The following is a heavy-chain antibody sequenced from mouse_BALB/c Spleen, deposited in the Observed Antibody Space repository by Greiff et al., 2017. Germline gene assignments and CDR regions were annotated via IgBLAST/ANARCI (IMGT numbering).Heavy chain of an antibody. J-gene: IGHJ4*01. D-gene: IGHD2-4*01. V-gene: IGHV1-82*01. CDR3: ARDDYDLYAMDY. CDR1: GYAFSSSW. CDR2: IYPGDGDT. Sequence: QVHVKQSGPELVKPGASVKISCKASGYAFSSSWMNWVKQRPGQGLEWIGRIYPGDGDTNYNGKFKGKATLTADKSSSTAYMQLSSLTSVDSAVYFCARDDYDLYAMDYWGQGTSVTVSS.